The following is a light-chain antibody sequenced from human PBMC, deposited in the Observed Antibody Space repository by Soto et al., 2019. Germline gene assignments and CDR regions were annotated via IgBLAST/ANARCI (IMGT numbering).Light chain of an antibody. Sequence: QSALTQPPSASGSPGQSVTISCTGTSSDVGGYNYVSWYQQHPGKAPKLIIYEVTKRPSGVPDRFSGSKSGNTASLTVSGRQAEDEADYYCSSYTVSNTLVFGGGTKVTVL. CDR1: SSDVGGYNY. CDR2: EVT. J-gene: IGLJ3*02. V-gene: IGLV2-8*01. CDR3: SSYTVSNTLV.